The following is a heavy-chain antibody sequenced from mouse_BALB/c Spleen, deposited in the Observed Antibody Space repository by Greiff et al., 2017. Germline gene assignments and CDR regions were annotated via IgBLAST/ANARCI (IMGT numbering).Heavy chain of an antibody. D-gene: IGHD2-3*01. Sequence: EVKVEESGGGLVQPGGSLKLSCAASGFTFSSYTMSWVRQTPEKRLEWVAYISNGGGSTYYPDTVKGRFTISRDNAKNTLYLQMSSLKSEDTAMYYCARRAYDLYYFDYWGQGTTLTVSS. CDR3: ARRAYDLYYFDY. V-gene: IGHV5-12-2*01. CDR1: GFTFSSYT. CDR2: ISNGGGST. J-gene: IGHJ2*01.